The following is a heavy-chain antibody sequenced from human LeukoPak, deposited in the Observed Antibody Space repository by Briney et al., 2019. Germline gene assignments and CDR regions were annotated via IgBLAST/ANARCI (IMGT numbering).Heavy chain of an antibody. J-gene: IGHJ4*02. D-gene: IGHD2-21*01. CDR3: ARLYCGGECYSGYFDY. Sequence: SETLSLTCTVSGGSISSSSWYWDWIRQPPGKGLEWIGTIYYTGSTYYNPSLKSRVTISVDTSKDPFSLKLSSVTAADTAVYYCARLYCGGECYSGYFDYWGQGTLVTVSS. CDR1: GGSISSSSWY. V-gene: IGHV4-39*01. CDR2: IYYTGST.